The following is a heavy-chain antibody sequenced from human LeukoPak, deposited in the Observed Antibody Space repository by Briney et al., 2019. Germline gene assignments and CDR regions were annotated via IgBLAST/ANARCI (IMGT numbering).Heavy chain of an antibody. V-gene: IGHV1-69*04. CDR1: GGTFSSYA. D-gene: IGHD3-22*01. CDR3: AREVSHYDSSGYFDY. J-gene: IGHJ4*02. CDR2: IIPILGIA. Sequence: ASVKVPCKASGGTFSSYAISWVRQAPGQGLGWMGRIIPILGIANYAQKFQGRVTITADKSTSTAYMELSSLRSEDTAVYYCAREVSHYDSSGYFDYWGQGTLVTVSS.